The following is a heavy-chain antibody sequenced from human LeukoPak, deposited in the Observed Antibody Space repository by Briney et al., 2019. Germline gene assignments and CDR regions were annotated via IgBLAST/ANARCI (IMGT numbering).Heavy chain of an antibody. CDR1: GGSISSYY. CDR3: ARGEYGYYYGSGTYFDY. J-gene: IGHJ4*02. CDR2: IYYSGST. D-gene: IGHD3-10*01. V-gene: IGHV4-59*01. Sequence: TSETLSLTCTVSGGSISSYYWSWIGQPPGKGLEWIGYIYYSGSTNYNPSLKSRVTISVDTSKNQFSLKLSSVTAADTAVYYCARGEYGYYYGSGTYFDYWGQGTLVTVSS.